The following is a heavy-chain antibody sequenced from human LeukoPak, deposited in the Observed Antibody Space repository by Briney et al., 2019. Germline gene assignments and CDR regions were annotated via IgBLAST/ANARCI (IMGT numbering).Heavy chain of an antibody. D-gene: IGHD3-22*01. J-gene: IGHJ4*02. CDR1: GFPFTTYA. V-gene: IGHV3-23*01. CDR2: SSGPSART. Sequence: PGGSLRLSCAASGFPFTTYAMSWVRQAPGKGLEWVAGSSGPSARTYYADSVKGRFTISRDTSKNMLYLQMNNLGVDDTAVYYCARGSGFFLDSDYWGQGSLVTVSS. CDR3: ARGSGFFLDSDY.